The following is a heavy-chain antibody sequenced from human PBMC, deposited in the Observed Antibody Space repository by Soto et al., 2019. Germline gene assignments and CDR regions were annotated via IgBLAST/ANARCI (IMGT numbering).Heavy chain of an antibody. Sequence: GGSLRLSCAASGFTFNTYAMNWVRQAPGKGLEWVSSIPGTGGSTTYADSVMGRFTISRDNAKNTLYLQMNSLRTEDTAVYYCAREFTAAPRVFDFWGQGTLVTVSS. D-gene: IGHD6-13*01. CDR2: IPGTGGST. CDR1: GFTFNTYA. CDR3: AREFTAAPRVFDF. J-gene: IGHJ4*02. V-gene: IGHV3-74*01.